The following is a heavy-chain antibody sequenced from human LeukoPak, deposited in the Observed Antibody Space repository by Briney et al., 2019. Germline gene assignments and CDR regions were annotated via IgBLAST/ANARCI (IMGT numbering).Heavy chain of an antibody. V-gene: IGHV1-2*02. CDR1: GYTFTGYY. J-gene: IGHJ4*02. D-gene: IGHD5-24*01. CDR3: ARDRIEVATTYFDY. CDR2: INPNSGVT. Sequence: ASVKVSCKASGYTFTGYYMHWVRQAPGQGLEWMGWINPNSGVTNYAQKFQGRVTMTRDTSISTAYMELSRLRSDDTAVYYCARDRIEVATTYFDYWGQGTLVTVSS.